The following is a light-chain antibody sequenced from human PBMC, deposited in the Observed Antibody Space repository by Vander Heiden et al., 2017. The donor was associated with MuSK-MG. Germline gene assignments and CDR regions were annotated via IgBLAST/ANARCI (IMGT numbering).Light chain of an antibody. CDR3: QQHGNSPRT. CDR1: QSGSANY. J-gene: IGKJ1*01. V-gene: IGKV3-20*01. CDR2: AAS. Sequence: EIVLTQSPGTLSVSPGERATLSCRASQSGSANYLTWYQQKPGQAPRLLIYAASSRATGVPERFSGSGSGTDFTLTISGLEPDDFAVYYCQQHGNSPRTFGQGPKVEIK.